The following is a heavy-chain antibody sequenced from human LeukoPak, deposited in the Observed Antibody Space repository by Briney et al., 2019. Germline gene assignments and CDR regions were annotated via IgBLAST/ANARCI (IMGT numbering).Heavy chain of an antibody. CDR3: ARANFLYCSSTTCLFDY. CDR2: INPNSGDT. V-gene: IGHV1-2*02. CDR1: GYAFTDYY. J-gene: IGHJ4*02. D-gene: IGHD2-2*01. Sequence: ASVKVSCKASGYAFTDYYMHWVRQAPGQGFEWMGWINPNSGDTNYAQKFQGRVTMTRDTSISTAHMELSRLRSDDTAVYYCARANFLYCSSTTCLFDYWGQGTLVIVSS.